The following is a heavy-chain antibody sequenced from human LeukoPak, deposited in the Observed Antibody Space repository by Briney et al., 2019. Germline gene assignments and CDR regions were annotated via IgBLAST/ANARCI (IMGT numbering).Heavy chain of an antibody. V-gene: IGHV4-39*01. J-gene: IGHJ4*02. D-gene: IGHD6-13*01. CDR2: IYYSGTT. CDR3: ARLGAAGSPNVDY. Sequence: SETLSLTCSVSGGSISSSTYYWGWIRQPPGKGLEWIGSIYYSGTTYYNPSLKSRVTISVDTSKNRFSLSLTSVTAADTAVYYCARLGAAGSPNVDYWGQGTLVTVSS. CDR1: GGSISSSTYY.